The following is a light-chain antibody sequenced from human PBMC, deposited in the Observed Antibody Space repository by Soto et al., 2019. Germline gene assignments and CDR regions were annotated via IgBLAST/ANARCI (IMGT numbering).Light chain of an antibody. J-gene: IGKJ1*01. Sequence: TVLTHSPCTLSLSPCETAALSSRASQSVSSSSLAWYQQKPGQAPRLLIYAASSRATGIPDRFSGSGSGTDFTLTISRLEPEDFAVYYCQQYGSSGTFGQGTKVDTK. CDR2: AAS. CDR3: QQYGSSGT. V-gene: IGKV3-20*01. CDR1: QSVSSSS.